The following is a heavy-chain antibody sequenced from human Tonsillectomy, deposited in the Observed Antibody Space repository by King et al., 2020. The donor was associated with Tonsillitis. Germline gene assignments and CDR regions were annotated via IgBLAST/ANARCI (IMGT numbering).Heavy chain of an antibody. CDR2: LSYDGSNK. J-gene: IGHJ4*02. D-gene: IGHD3-16*02. Sequence: VQLVESGGGVAQPGRTLILSCAASGFTFSSYGKHWVRQAPGKGLEWVALLSYDGSNKYYADSVKGRCTISRDNSKNTLFLQMNSLRAEDTAVYYCAKDANVWGNYRSHFDYWGQGTLVTVSS. V-gene: IGHV3-30*18. CDR1: GFTFSSYG. CDR3: AKDANVWGNYRSHFDY.